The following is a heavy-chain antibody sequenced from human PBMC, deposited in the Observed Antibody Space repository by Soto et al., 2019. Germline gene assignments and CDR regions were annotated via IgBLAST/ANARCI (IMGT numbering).Heavy chain of an antibody. CDR1: GGSINSGDYY. CDR3: ARENGMVRYGMDV. V-gene: IGHV4-30-4*01. J-gene: IGHJ6*02. Sequence: QVQLQESGPGLVKPSQTLSLTCTVSGGSINSGDYYWSWIRQPPGKGMEWIGNIYYSGNSYYNPSLNSRVTISVDTSKNQFSLKLSSVTAADTAVYYGARENGMVRYGMDVWVQGTTVTVSS. D-gene: IGHD3-10*01. CDR2: IYYSGNS.